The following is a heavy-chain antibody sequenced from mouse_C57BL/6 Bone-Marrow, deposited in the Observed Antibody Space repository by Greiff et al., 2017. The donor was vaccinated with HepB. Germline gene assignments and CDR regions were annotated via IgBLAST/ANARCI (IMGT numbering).Heavy chain of an antibody. CDR3: ARHFYYGSSYGDLDV. CDR1: EYEFPSHD. CDR2: INSDGGST. Sequence: EVQVVESGGGLVQPGESLKLSCESNEYEFPSHDMSWVRKTPEKRLELVAAINSDGGSTYYPDTIEGRFIISRDNTRKTLYLQMSSLRSEDTALYYCARHFYYGSSYGDLDVWGTGTSVTVSS. D-gene: IGHD1-1*01. J-gene: IGHJ1*03. V-gene: IGHV5-2*01.